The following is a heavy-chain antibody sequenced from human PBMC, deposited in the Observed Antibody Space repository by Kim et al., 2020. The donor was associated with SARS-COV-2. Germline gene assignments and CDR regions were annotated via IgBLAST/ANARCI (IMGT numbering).Heavy chain of an antibody. CDR3: ARVRFGY. CDR2: SAMST. V-gene: IGHV3-23*01. Sequence: SAMSTHYADYAKGRFTISRDNSKNTVYLQMNSLRAEDTAVYYCARVRFGYWGQGTLVTVSS. D-gene: IGHD3-10*01. J-gene: IGHJ4*02.